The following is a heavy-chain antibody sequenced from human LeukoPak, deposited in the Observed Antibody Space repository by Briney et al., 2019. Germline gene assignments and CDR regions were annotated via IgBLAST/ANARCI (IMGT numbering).Heavy chain of an antibody. Sequence: EWVAVISYDGSNKYYADSVKGRFTISRDNSKNTLYLQMNSLRAEDTAVYYCAKGPEGRYFDWLLGMDYWGQGTLVTVSS. CDR3: AKGPEGRYFDWLLGMDY. J-gene: IGHJ4*02. V-gene: IGHV3-30*18. D-gene: IGHD3-9*01. CDR2: ISYDGSNK.